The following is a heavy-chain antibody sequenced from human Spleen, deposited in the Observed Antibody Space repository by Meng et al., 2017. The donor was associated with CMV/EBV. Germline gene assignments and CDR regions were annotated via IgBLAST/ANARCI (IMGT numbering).Heavy chain of an antibody. Sequence: LSCAAFGSTFRDYYVSRSRLSPVKGLEWVSYISSSGSTIYYADSVKGRFTISRDNAKNSLYLQMNSLRAEDTAVYYCARAAGWFDPWGQGTLVTVSS. V-gene: IGHV3-11*01. CDR2: ISSSGSTI. CDR3: ARAAGWFDP. J-gene: IGHJ5*02. CDR1: GSTFRDYY.